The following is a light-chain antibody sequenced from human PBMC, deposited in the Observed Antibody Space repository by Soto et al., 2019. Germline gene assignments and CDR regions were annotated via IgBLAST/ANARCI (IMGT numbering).Light chain of an antibody. CDR1: SSDVGGYDY. Sequence: QSALTHPASVSWSPGQSITISCTGTSSDVGGYDYVSWYQLHPGKAPKLMVFEVSNRPSGVSYRFSGSKSGNTASLTISGLQAEEEADYFCSSYSISNDYLFGTGTKVTVL. J-gene: IGLJ1*01. V-gene: IGLV2-14*01. CDR3: SSYSISNDYL. CDR2: EVS.